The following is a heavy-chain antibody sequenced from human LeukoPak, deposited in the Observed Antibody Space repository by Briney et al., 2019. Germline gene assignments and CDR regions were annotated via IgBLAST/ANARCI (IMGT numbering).Heavy chain of an antibody. V-gene: IGHV3-7*01. Sequence: GGSLRLSCTAPGFTFSSYWMSWVRQAPGKGLEWVANINQDGSQKYYVDSVKGRFTISRDNAKNSLYLQMNSLRAEDTAVYYCARRLAVDWGQGTLVTVSS. D-gene: IGHD6-19*01. J-gene: IGHJ4*02. CDR1: GFTFSSYW. CDR3: ARRLAVD. CDR2: INQDGSQK.